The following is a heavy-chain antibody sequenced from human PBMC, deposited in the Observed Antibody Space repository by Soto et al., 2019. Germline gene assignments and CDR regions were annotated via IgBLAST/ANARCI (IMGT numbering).Heavy chain of an antibody. D-gene: IGHD6-19*01. V-gene: IGHV4-39*07. CDR3: ARGFGYSSGWYGAVTQIYFDY. CDR2: IYHSGST. CDR1: GYSIGSGDYY. Sequence: SETLSLTCSVSGYSIGSGDYYWSWIRQPPGKGLEWIGEIYHSGSTNYNPSLKSRVTISVDKSKNQFSLKLSSVTAADTAVYYCARGFGYSSGWYGAVTQIYFDYWGQGTLVTVSS. J-gene: IGHJ4*02.